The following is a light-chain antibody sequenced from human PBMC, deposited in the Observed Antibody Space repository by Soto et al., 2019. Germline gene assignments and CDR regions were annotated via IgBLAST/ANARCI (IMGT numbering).Light chain of an antibody. CDR1: ESIRTW. CDR3: QQYNNYPPT. J-gene: IGKJ1*01. CDR2: DAS. Sequence: DIQMTQSPSTLSASIGDRATITCRASESIRTWLSWYQHKPGKAPKFLIYDASTFESGVPSRFSGSGSGTEFTLTISSLQANDVATYYCQQYNNYPPTFGQGTEVEIK. V-gene: IGKV1-5*01.